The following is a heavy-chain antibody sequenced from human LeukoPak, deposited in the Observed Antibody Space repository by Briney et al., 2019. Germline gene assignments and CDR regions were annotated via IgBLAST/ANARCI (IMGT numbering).Heavy chain of an antibody. J-gene: IGHJ4*02. Sequence: GGSLRLSCAASGFTFSSYAMSWVRQAPGKGLEWVSAISGSGGSTYYADSVKGRFTISRDNSKNTLYLQMNSLRAEDTAVYYCAKAPLLWFGELLYLDYWGQGTLVTVSS. V-gene: IGHV3-23*01. CDR2: ISGSGGST. CDR1: GFTFSSYA. D-gene: IGHD3-10*01. CDR3: AKAPLLWFGELLYLDY.